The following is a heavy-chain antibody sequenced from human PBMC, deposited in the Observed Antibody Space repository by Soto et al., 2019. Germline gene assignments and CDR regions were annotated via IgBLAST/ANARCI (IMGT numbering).Heavy chain of an antibody. D-gene: IGHD6-19*01. CDR3: ATRYGRYPAFAY. Sequence: QEQMVESGGGVVQPGQALRLSCAASGLSFRIYGMHWVRQAPGKGLEWVATISPDGNDKYYEDSVKGRFTISRDNSQNTLFLQMNRLRAEDTAVYYCATRYGRYPAFAYWGQGALVTVSS. CDR1: GLSFRIYG. CDR2: ISPDGNDK. V-gene: IGHV3-30*03. J-gene: IGHJ4*02.